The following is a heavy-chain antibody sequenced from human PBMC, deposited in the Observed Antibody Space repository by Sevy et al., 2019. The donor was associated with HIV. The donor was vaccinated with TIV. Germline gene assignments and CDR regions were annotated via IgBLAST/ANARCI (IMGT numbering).Heavy chain of an antibody. V-gene: IGHV3-11*04. D-gene: IGHD6-19*01. CDR2: ISSSGSAI. CDR1: GFTFSDYD. Sequence: GGSLRLSCAASGFTFSDYDMSWIRQAPGKGLEWISYISSSGSAIYYADSVKGRFTISRDNAKNTLYLQMNSLRAEDTDVYYCARITGWRFDYWGQGTLVTVSS. CDR3: ARITGWRFDY. J-gene: IGHJ4*02.